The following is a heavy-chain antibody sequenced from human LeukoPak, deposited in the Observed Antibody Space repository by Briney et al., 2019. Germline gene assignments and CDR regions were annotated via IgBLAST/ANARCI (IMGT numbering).Heavy chain of an antibody. CDR3: ARDTLWE. V-gene: IGHV3-30-3*01. J-gene: IGHJ4*02. Sequence: GGSLRLSCAVSGFTFSGYTMYWVRQAPGKGLEWVAVISFDGSNKYYGDSVKGRFTISRDNSKNTLYLQMNSLRPDDTAIYYCARDTLWEWGQGTLVTVSS. D-gene: IGHD1-26*01. CDR2: ISFDGSNK. CDR1: GFTFSGYT.